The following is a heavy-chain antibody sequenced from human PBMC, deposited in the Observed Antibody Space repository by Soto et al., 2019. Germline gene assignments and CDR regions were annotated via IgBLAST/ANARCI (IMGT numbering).Heavy chain of an antibody. J-gene: IGHJ4*02. CDR2: ISSSSNTI. CDR3: ARGGYRNFDY. CDR1: GFTFSSYS. D-gene: IGHD5-18*01. Sequence: EVQLVESGGGLVQPGGSLRLSCEASGFTFSSYSMNWVRQAPGKGLEWISYISSSSNTIYYADSMKGRFTISRDNARNSLYLQMNGLRAEDTAVYYCARGGYRNFDYWGQGTLVTVSS. V-gene: IGHV3-48*01.